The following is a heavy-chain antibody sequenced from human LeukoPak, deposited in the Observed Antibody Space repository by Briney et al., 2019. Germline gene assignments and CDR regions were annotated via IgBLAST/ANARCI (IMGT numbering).Heavy chain of an antibody. CDR3: TRANGYGLIDY. D-gene: IGHD5-18*01. CDR1: GASISGSGYY. J-gene: IGHJ4*02. Sequence: SETLSLTCAVSGASISGSGYYLGWIRQPPGKGLEWIGSIYYSGNTYYNSSLKSRVTISLDTSKNQFSLNLFSVTAADTAMYYCTRANGYGLIDYWGQGTLVTVSS. V-gene: IGHV4-39*07. CDR2: IYYSGNT.